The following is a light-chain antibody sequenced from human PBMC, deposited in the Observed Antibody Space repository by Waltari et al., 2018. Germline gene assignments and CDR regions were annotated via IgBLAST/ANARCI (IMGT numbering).Light chain of an antibody. J-gene: IGKJ2*01. CDR2: WAS. V-gene: IGKV4-1*01. CDR1: QNVLYNSNNKNY. Sequence: DIVMTQSPDSLAVSLGERATINCKSSQNVLYNSNNKNYLAWYQQKPGQPPKLLIYWASTRESGVPDRFSGSGSGTDFTLTISSLKAEDVAVYYCQQYYITPPTFGQGTKLEIK. CDR3: QQYYITPPT.